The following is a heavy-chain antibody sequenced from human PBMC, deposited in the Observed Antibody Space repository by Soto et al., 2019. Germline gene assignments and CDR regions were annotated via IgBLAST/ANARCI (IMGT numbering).Heavy chain of an antibody. CDR1: GYTFTSYG. CDR3: ARSWYSPTRYFDF. Sequence: QVQLVQSGPEMKRPGASVKVSCKPSGYTFTSYGISWVRQAPGQGLEWMGWISAHNGNTNYAQKAQGRVTMTTDTSTSTAYMELTSLRSDDTAVYYCARSWYSPTRYFDFWVRGTLVTVSS. V-gene: IGHV1-18*01. J-gene: IGHJ2*01. CDR2: ISAHNGNT. D-gene: IGHD1-26*01.